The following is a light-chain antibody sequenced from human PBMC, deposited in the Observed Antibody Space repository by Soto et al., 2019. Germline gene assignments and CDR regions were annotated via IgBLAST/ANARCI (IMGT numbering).Light chain of an antibody. CDR2: AAS. V-gene: IGKV1-39*01. CDR3: QQSYNTVWT. CDR1: QSIATF. Sequence: DIQMTQSPSSLSASAGDRVTITCRASQSIATFLHWYQQKPGKAPKLLISAASRLQSGVPARFSGSGSGTDFTLTISSLQPEDFATYYCQQSYNTVWTFGQGTKVEIQ. J-gene: IGKJ1*01.